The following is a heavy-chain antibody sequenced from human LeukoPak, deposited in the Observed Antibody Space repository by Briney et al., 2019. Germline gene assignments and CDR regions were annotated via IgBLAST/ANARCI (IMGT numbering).Heavy chain of an antibody. CDR2: ISYSGST. CDR1: GGSISSHY. D-gene: IGHD6-19*01. V-gene: IGHV4-59*11. Sequence: SETLSLTCLVSGGSISSHYWTWIRQPPGKGLEWIGYISYSGSTNYNPSLKSRVSMSVDTSKNPFSLKLTSVTAADTAVYYCARDKVAVDGPRFDPWGQGTLVTVSS. CDR3: ARDKVAVDGPRFDP. J-gene: IGHJ5*02.